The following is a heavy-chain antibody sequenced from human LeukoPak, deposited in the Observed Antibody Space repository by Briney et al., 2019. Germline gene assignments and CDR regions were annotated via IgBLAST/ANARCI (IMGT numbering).Heavy chain of an antibody. CDR1: GFTFSSYW. J-gene: IGHJ5*02. V-gene: IGHV3-7*01. CDR2: IKQDGSEK. CDR3: ARGGRFLEAHWFDP. D-gene: IGHD3-3*01. Sequence: GGSLSLSCAASGFTFSSYWMSWVRPAPGKGLEWVANIKQDGSEKYYVDSVEGRFTISRDNAKNSLYLQMNSLRAEDTAVYYCARGGRFLEAHWFDPWGQGTLVTVSS.